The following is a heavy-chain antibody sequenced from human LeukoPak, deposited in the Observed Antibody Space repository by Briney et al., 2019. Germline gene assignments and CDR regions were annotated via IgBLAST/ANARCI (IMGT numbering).Heavy chain of an antibody. V-gene: IGHV3-7*01. D-gene: IGHD6-13*01. J-gene: IGHJ4*02. CDR2: IKQDGSEK. CDR1: GFTLSTYW. CDR3: ARDSAGNDY. Sequence: GGSLRLSCAASGFTLSTYWMSWVRQAPGKGLEWVANIKQDGSEKYYVDSVKGQFTISRDNAKNSLYLQMNSLRAEDTAMYYCARDSAGNDYWGQGTLVTVSS.